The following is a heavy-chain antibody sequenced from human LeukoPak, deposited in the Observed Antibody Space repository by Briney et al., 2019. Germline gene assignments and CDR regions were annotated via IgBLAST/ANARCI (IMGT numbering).Heavy chain of an antibody. D-gene: IGHD3-22*01. V-gene: IGHV1-69*01. CDR1: GGTFSSYA. Sequence: SVKVSCKASGGTFSSYAISWVRQAPGQGLEWMGGIIPIFGTANYAQKFQGRVTITADESTSTAYMELSSLRSEDTAVYYCARDGYYYDSSGYPRWFDPWGQGTLVTVSS. CDR2: IIPIFGTA. CDR3: ARDGYYYDSSGYPRWFDP. J-gene: IGHJ5*02.